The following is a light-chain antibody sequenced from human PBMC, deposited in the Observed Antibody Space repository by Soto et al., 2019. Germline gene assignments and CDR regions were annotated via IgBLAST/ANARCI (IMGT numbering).Light chain of an antibody. Sequence: EIVMTQSQATLSRSPGERVTLSCRDSQRVRSKLAWYQQKPGQAPRLLIYGASIRATDIPARFSGSGSGTEFTLTISRLQSEDFAIFYCQQYSNWPYPFGQGTKLEIK. V-gene: IGKV3-15*01. CDR2: GAS. CDR3: QQYSNWPYP. J-gene: IGKJ2*01. CDR1: QRVRSK.